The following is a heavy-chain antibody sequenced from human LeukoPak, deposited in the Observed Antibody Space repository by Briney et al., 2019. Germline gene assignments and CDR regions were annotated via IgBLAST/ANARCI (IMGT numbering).Heavy chain of an antibody. J-gene: IGHJ4*02. V-gene: IGHV3-23*01. D-gene: IGHD6-19*01. Sequence: GGSLRLSCAASGFTFSSYGMSWVRQAPGRGLEWVSAISGSGGSTYYADSVKGRFTISRDNSKNTLYLQMNSLRAEDTAVYYCAKGPDRGALWLVLDYWGQGTLVTVSS. CDR3: AKGPDRGALWLVLDY. CDR2: ISGSGGST. CDR1: GFTFSSYG.